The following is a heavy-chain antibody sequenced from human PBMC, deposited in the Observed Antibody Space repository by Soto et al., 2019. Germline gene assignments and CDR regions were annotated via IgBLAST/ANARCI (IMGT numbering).Heavy chain of an antibody. Sequence: PSETLCLTCTVSGGSVSSGSYYWSWIRQPPGKGLEWIGYIYYSGSTNYNPSLKSRVTISVDTSKNQFSLKLSSVTAADTAVYYCARLPYSYSGYDETYFDYWGQGALVSVSS. CDR1: GGSVSSGSYY. CDR3: ARLPYSYSGYDETYFDY. J-gene: IGHJ4*02. D-gene: IGHD5-12*01. CDR2: IYYSGST. V-gene: IGHV4-61*01.